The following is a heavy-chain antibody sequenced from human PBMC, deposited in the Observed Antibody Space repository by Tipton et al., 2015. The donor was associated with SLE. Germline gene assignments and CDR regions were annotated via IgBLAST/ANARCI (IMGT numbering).Heavy chain of an antibody. J-gene: IGHJ4*02. CDR1: GGSISNYS. CDR3: AKTTVYSNDWPYFDH. V-gene: IGHV4-59*12. CDR2: IYHSGNT. D-gene: IGHD6-19*01. Sequence: TLSLTCTVSGGSISNYSWSWIRQPPGKGLEWIGSIYHSGNTHSNPSLKSRVTISVDTSKNQFSLTLNSVTAADTAVYYCAKTTVYSNDWPYFDHWGQGTLVTVSS.